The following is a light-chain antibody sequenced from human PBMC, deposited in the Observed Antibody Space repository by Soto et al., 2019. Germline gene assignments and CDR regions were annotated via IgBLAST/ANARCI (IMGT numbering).Light chain of an antibody. CDR2: AAS. V-gene: IGKV1-39*01. Sequence: DIQMTQSPSSLSASVGDRVTITCRASQTIYNYLNWYQQKPGKAPKVLIYAASSLQSGVPSRFSGRRSGTDFTLTISSLHPEDFATYYCQQSFTTPYTFGQGTRLDI. J-gene: IGKJ2*01. CDR1: QTIYNY. CDR3: QQSFTTPYT.